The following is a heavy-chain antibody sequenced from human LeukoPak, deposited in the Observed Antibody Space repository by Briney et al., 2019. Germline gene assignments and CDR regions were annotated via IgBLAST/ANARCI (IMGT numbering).Heavy chain of an antibody. V-gene: IGHV3-7*01. D-gene: IGHD3-22*01. J-gene: IGHJ3*02. CDR3: ARSGSSGXVDXFDI. CDR2: IKQDGSEE. Sequence: GGSLRLSCVASGFTFSSYWMTWVRQAPGKGLEWVANIKQDGSEEYHVDSVEGRFTISRDNAKNSLYLQMNSLRADDTAVYYCARSGSSGXVDXFDIWGQGTRVTVSS. CDR1: GFTFSSYW.